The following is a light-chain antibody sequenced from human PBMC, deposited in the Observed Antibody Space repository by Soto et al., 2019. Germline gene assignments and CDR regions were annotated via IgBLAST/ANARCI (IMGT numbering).Light chain of an antibody. CDR2: DVG. CDR3: SSYTSSSTYVI. Sequence: QAVVTQPASVSGSPGQSITISCTGTSSDVGGYNYVSWYQQHPGKAPKLMIYDVGNRPSGVSNRFSGSKSGNTASLTISGLQAEDEADYYCSSYTSSSTYVIFGGGTKLTVL. CDR1: SSDVGGYNY. J-gene: IGLJ2*01. V-gene: IGLV2-14*03.